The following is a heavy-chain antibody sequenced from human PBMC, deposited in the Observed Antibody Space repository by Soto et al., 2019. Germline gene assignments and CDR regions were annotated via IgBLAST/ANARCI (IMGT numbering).Heavy chain of an antibody. J-gene: IGHJ4*02. V-gene: IGHV1-69*13. CDR2: IIPIFGTA. D-gene: IGHD3-22*01. CDR3: ARGATYYYDSSGYYPFDY. Sequence: SVKVSCKASGGTFSSYAISWVRQAPGQGLEWVGGIIPIFGTANYAQKFQGRVTITADESTSTAYMELSSLRSEDTAVYYCARGATYYYDSSGYYPFDYWGQGTLVTVSS. CDR1: GGTFSSYA.